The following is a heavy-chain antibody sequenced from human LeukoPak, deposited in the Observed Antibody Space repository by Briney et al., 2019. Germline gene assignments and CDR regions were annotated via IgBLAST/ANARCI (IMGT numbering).Heavy chain of an antibody. CDR1: GFTFSSYW. V-gene: IGHV3-7*01. CDR2: IKQDGSEK. CDR3: ARVKEYYDILTGYFYKWFDP. J-gene: IGHJ5*02. D-gene: IGHD3-9*01. Sequence: PGGSLRLSCAASGFTFSSYWMSWVRQAPGKGLEWVANIKQDGSEKYYVDSVKGRFTISRDNAKNSLYLQMNSLRAEDTAVYYCARVKEYYDILTGYFYKWFDPWGQGTLVTVSS.